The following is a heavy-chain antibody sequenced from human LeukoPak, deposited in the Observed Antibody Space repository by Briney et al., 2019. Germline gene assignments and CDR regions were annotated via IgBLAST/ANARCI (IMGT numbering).Heavy chain of an antibody. Sequence: KPSETLSLTCAVYGGSFSGYYWSWIRQPPRKGLEWIGEINHSGSTNYNPSLKSRVTISVDTSKNQFSLKLSSVTAADTAVYYCARGITMIVVVITPYHAFDIWGQGTMVTVSS. D-gene: IGHD3-22*01. CDR2: INHSGST. CDR1: GGSFSGYY. J-gene: IGHJ3*02. V-gene: IGHV4-34*01. CDR3: ARGITMIVVVITPYHAFDI.